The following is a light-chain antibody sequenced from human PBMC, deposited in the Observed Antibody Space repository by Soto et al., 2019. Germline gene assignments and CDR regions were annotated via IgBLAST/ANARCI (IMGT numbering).Light chain of an antibody. Sequence: DIQMTQSPSSLSASIGERVTITCQASQDIRDYLNWFQQKPGKAPKLLIYDAYNLQAGVPSRFSGRRSGTDFTFTISSLQPEDIATYFCQQYDNLPYTFGQGPKVEI. CDR1: QDIRDY. CDR2: DAY. J-gene: IGKJ2*01. CDR3: QQYDNLPYT. V-gene: IGKV1-33*01.